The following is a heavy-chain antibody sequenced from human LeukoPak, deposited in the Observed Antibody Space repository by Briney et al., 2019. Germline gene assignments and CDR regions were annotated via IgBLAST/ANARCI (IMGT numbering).Heavy chain of an antibody. D-gene: IGHD3-10*01. J-gene: IGHJ5*02. Sequence: SETLSLTCTVSGGSISSSSYYWGWIRQPPGKGLEWIGSIYYSGSTYYNPSLKSRVTISVDTSKNQFSLKLSSVTAADTAVYYCARAGALWFGEFRGFDPWGQGTLVTVSS. CDR1: GGSISSSSYY. CDR2: IYYSGST. V-gene: IGHV4-39*07. CDR3: ARAGALWFGEFRGFDP.